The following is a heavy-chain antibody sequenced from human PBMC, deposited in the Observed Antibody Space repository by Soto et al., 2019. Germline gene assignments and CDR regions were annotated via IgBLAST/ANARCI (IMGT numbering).Heavy chain of an antibody. CDR2: IYSGGST. CDR1: GFTVSSNY. J-gene: IGHJ6*02. Sequence: VHLVESGGGLIQPGGSLRLSCAASGFTVSSNYMSWVRQAPGKGLEWVSVIYSGGSTYYADSVRGRFTISRDNSKNTLYLQMKSLRAEDTAVYYCARDPPATRHGMDVWGQGTTVTVSS. CDR3: ARDPPATRHGMDV. V-gene: IGHV3-53*01.